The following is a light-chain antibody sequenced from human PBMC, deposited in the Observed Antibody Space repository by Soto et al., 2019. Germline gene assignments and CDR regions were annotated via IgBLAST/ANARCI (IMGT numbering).Light chain of an antibody. CDR1: GSNVGRNT. Sequence: QSVLTQPPSASGTPGQRVIISCSGSGSNVGRNTVSWYQQLPGTAPKLLIYSDNQRPSGVPDRLSASKSGTSASLAISGLQSEDEDDYYCAVWDDSLNGRVFGGGTKVTVL. V-gene: IGLV1-44*01. J-gene: IGLJ3*02. CDR3: AVWDDSLNGRV. CDR2: SDN.